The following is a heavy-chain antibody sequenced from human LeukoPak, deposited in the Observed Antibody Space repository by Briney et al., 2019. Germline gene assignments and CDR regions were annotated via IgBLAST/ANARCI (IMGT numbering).Heavy chain of an antibody. V-gene: IGHV3-23*01. CDR3: ARSLSTDFDY. CDR2: ISGRGDTI. J-gene: IGHJ4*02. CDR1: GFTFSTYA. Sequence: GESLRLSCAASGFTFSTYAMSWVRQAPGMGLEWVSAISGRGDTIFYADSVKGRFAISRDNSKNTLYLQMNSLRAEDTAVYYCARSLSTDFDYWGQGILVTVSS. D-gene: IGHD5/OR15-5a*01.